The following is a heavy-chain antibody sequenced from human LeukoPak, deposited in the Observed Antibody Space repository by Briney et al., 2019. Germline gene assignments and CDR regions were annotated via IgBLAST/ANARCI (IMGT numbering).Heavy chain of an antibody. CDR3: AKDGGYGDYLYYFDY. Sequence: GGSLRLSCAASGFTFSDYYMSWIRQAPGKGLEWVSYISSSGSTIYYADSVKGRFTISRDNAKNSLYLQMNSLRAEDTAVYYCAKDGGYGDYLYYFDYWGQGTLVTVSS. CDR1: GFTFSDYY. V-gene: IGHV3-11*04. CDR2: ISSSGSTI. D-gene: IGHD4-17*01. J-gene: IGHJ4*02.